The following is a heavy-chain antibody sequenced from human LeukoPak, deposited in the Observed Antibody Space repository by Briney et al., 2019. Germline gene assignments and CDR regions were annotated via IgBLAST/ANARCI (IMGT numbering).Heavy chain of an antibody. D-gene: IGHD2-8*02. CDR1: GGSISGYY. Sequence: SETLSLTCTVSGGSISGYYWSWIRQPAGKGLEWIGRIYTSGSTNYNPSLKSRVTMSVDTSKNQFSLKLSSVTAADTAVYYCASPLVDQGGDAFDIWGQGTMVTVSS. CDR3: ASPLVDQGGDAFDI. V-gene: IGHV4-4*07. CDR2: IYTSGST. J-gene: IGHJ3*02.